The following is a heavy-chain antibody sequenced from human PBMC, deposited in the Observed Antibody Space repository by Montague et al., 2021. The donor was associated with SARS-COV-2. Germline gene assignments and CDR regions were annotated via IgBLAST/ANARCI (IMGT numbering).Heavy chain of an antibody. V-gene: IGHV4-34*01. CDR1: GGSFSAYH. CDR3: ARLGDGVVPSPILGVGPFYSYYYMDV. Sequence: SETLSLTCAVYGGSFSAYHWNWIRQPPGKGLEWIGEINHGGSTNYNPSLKSRLTISADTSKNQFSLKLTSVAAADTAVYYCARLGDGVVPSPILGVGPFYSYYYMDVWGRGTPVTVSS. D-gene: IGHD3-10*01. J-gene: IGHJ6*03. CDR2: INHGGST.